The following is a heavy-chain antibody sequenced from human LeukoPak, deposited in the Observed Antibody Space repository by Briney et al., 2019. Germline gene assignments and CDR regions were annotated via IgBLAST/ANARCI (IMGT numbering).Heavy chain of an antibody. V-gene: IGHV1-18*01. CDR3: ARDLESMAMVRGVTPGAFDI. CDR1: GYTFTSYG. J-gene: IGHJ3*02. Sequence: GASVRVSCKASGYTFTSYGISWVRQAPGQGLEWMGWISAYNGNTNYAQKLQGRVTMTTDTSTSTAYMELRSLRSDDTAVYYCARDLESMAMVRGVTPGAFDIWGQGTMVTVSS. CDR2: ISAYNGNT. D-gene: IGHD3-10*01.